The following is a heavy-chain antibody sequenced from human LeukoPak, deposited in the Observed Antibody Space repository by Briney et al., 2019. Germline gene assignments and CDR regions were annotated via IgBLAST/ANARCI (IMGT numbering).Heavy chain of an antibody. CDR2: INPSGGST. CDR1: GGTFSSYA. V-gene: IGHV1-46*01. J-gene: IGHJ4*02. Sequence: ASVKVSCKASGGTFSSYAISWVRQAPGQGLEWMGIINPSGGSTSYAQKFQGRVTMTRDTSTSTVYMELSSLRSEDTAVYYCARGRDGYNTDYDYWGQGTLVTVSS. D-gene: IGHD5-24*01. CDR3: ARGRDGYNTDYDY.